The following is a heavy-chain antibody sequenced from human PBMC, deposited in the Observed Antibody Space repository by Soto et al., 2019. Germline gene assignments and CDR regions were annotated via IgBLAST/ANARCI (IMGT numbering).Heavy chain of an antibody. CDR1: GFIFENFG. Sequence: HPGWSRRLSCAASGFIFENFGMSWVRQAPGKGLEWISSISGSGFKKYYADSVKGRFTISRDNSKSTVYLELNNLSAEDTAVYHCARNQGVELVPLATVDWFDPWGQGSVVTGSS. CDR3: ARNQGVELVPLATVDWFDP. V-gene: IGHV3-23*01. D-gene: IGHD1-26*01. CDR2: ISGSGFKK. J-gene: IGHJ5*02.